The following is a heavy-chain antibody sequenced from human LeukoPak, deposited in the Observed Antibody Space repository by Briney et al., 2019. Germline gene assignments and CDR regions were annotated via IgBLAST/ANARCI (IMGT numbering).Heavy chain of an antibody. Sequence: GGSLRLSCAASGFTVRDYHMSWIRQAPGKGLEWVSSISSSSSYIYYADSVKGRFTISRDNAKNSLYLQMNSLRAEDTAVYYCAGAGVTRYFDYWGQGTLVTVSS. CDR1: GFTVRDYH. CDR3: AGAGVTRYFDY. CDR2: ISSSSSYI. D-gene: IGHD4-23*01. J-gene: IGHJ4*02. V-gene: IGHV3-11*06.